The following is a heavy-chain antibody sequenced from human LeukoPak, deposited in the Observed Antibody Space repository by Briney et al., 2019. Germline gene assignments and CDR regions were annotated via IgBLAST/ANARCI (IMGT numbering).Heavy chain of an antibody. CDR1: GGSFSNYY. CDR3: ARRSYSASYYLDY. J-gene: IGHJ4*02. V-gene: IGHV4-34*01. CDR2: INHSGST. Sequence: PSETLSLTCAVYGGSFSNYYWSWIRQPPGKGLEWIGEINHSGSTYYNPSLKSRVTISVDTSKNQFSLKLSSVTAADTAVYYCARRSYSASYYLDYWAQGTLVTVSS. D-gene: IGHD1-26*01.